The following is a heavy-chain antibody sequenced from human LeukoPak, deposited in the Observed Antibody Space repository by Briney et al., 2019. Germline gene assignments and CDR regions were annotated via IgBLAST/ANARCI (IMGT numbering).Heavy chain of an antibody. Sequence: SGPTLVQPTPTLTLTCTFSGFSLTPSAVGVGWIRQPPVKGLEWIGYLYYSGSTSYNPSLKSRVTISLDTSKHQFSLKLNSVPAADTAVYYCARHAYCGGDCFGGAFEIWGQGTMVTVSS. CDR3: ARHAYCGGDCFGGAFEI. CDR1: GFSLTPSAVG. CDR2: LYYSGST. J-gene: IGHJ3*02. D-gene: IGHD2-21*02. V-gene: IGHV4-61*05.